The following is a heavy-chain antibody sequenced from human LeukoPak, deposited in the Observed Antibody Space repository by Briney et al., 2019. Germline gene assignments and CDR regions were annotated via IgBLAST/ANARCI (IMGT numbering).Heavy chain of an antibody. J-gene: IGHJ4*02. V-gene: IGHV3-23*01. D-gene: IGHD1-1*01. CDR2: NSASGGTT. CDR3: ASGVQLELRRFDYFDY. Sequence: GGSLRLSCAASGFTFSSYDMSWVRQAPGKGLEWVLANSASGGTTYADSVKGRFTISRDNSKNTLYLQMNSLRAEDTAVYYCASGVQLELRRFDYFDYWGQGTLVTVSS. CDR1: GFTFSSYD.